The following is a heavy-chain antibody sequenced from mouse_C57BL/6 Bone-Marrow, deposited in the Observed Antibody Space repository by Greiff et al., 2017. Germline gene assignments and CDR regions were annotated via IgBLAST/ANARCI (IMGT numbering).Heavy chain of an antibody. V-gene: IGHV1-42*01. Sequence: EVQLQQSGPELVKPGASVKISCKASGYSFTGYYMNWVKQSPEKSLEWIGEINPSTGGTTYNQKFKAKATLTVDKSSNTAYMQLKRLTSEDSAVYYCARSRGWGDYWGQGTTLTVSS. CDR2: INPSTGGT. D-gene: IGHD1-1*02. CDR3: ARSRGWGDY. CDR1: GYSFTGYY. J-gene: IGHJ2*01.